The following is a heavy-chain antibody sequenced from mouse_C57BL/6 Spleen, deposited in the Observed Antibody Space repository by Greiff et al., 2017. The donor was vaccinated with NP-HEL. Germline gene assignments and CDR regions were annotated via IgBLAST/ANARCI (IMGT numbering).Heavy chain of an antibody. V-gene: IGHV1-69*01. CDR2: LDPSDSYT. CDR1: GYTFTSYW. J-gene: IGHJ4*01. D-gene: IGHD5-5*01. CDR3: ARSAYLYAMNY. Sequence: QVQLQQPGAELVMPGASVKLSCKASGYTFTSYWMHWVKQRPGQGLEWIGELDPSDSYTNSNQKFKGKSTLTVDKSSSTAYMQLSSLTSEDSAVYYCARSAYLYAMNYWGQGTSVTVSS.